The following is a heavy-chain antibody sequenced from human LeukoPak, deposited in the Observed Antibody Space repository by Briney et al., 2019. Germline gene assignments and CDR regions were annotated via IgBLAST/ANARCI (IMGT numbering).Heavy chain of an antibody. CDR3: ARGPYGSGSYRFDY. D-gene: IGHD3-10*01. CDR2: IYHSGST. J-gene: IGHJ4*02. V-gene: IGHV4-38-2*01. CDR1: GYSISSGYY. Sequence: SETLSLTCAVSGYSISSGYYWGWIRQPPGKGLEWIGSIYHSGSTYYNPSLKSRVTISVDTSKNQFSLKLSSVTAADTAVYYCARGPYGSGSYRFDYWGQGTLVTVSS.